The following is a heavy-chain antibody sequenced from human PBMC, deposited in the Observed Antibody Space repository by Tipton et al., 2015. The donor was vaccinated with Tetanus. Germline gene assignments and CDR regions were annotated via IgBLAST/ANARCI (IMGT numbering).Heavy chain of an antibody. Sequence: SLRLSCAASGFTFDDYAMHWVRQAPGKGLEWVSGISWNSGSKGYADSVKGRVTISRDNAKNSLYLQMNSLRAEDTALYYCAKDTXPGSYYGWGGLDXWXXGTLVTVSS. V-gene: IGHV3-9*01. CDR1: GFTFDDYA. CDR2: ISWNSGSK. CDR3: AKDTXPGSYYGWGGLDX. D-gene: IGHD1-26*01. J-gene: IGHJ4*01.